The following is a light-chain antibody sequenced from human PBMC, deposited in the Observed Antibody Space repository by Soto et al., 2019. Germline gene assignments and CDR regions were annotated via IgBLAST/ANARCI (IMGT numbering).Light chain of an antibody. Sequence: DIQMTQSPSSLSASVGDRVTITCRASQGIANYLAWYQQKPVKIPQLLISAASTLQSGVPARFSGSGSGTDFTLTIISLQPEDVATYYCQKYNSAPFTFGPGTKVEMK. CDR2: AAS. J-gene: IGKJ3*01. CDR1: QGIANY. V-gene: IGKV1-27*01. CDR3: QKYNSAPFT.